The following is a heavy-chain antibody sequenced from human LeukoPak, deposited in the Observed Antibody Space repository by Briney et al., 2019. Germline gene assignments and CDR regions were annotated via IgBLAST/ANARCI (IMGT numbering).Heavy chain of an antibody. CDR3: ARRLSCSSTSCYPYYYYYYMDV. Sequence: PSETLSLTCAVYGGSFSGYYWSWIRQPPGKGLEWIGEIKRSGSTNYNPSLKSRVTISVDTSKNQFSLKLSSVTAADSAVYYCARRLSCSSTSCYPYYYYYYMDVWGKGTPVTVSS. CDR1: GGSFSGYY. J-gene: IGHJ6*03. D-gene: IGHD2-2*01. CDR2: IKRSGST. V-gene: IGHV4-34*01.